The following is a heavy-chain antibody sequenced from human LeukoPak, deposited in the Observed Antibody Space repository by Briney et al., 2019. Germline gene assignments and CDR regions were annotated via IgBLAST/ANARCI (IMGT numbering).Heavy chain of an antibody. Sequence: SETLSLTCAVYGGSFSGYYWSWIRQPPGKGLEWIGEINHSGSTNYNPSLKSRVTISVDTSKNQFSLKLSSVTAADTAVYYCASAAAMDYFDYWGQGTLVTVS. V-gene: IGHV4-34*01. CDR3: ASAAAMDYFDY. J-gene: IGHJ4*02. D-gene: IGHD6-25*01. CDR1: GGSFSGYY. CDR2: INHSGST.